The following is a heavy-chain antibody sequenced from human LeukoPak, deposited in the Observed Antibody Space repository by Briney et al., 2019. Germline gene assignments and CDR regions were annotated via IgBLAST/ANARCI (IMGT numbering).Heavy chain of an antibody. D-gene: IGHD5/OR15-5a*01. Sequence: PGGSLRLSCAASGFTFSNFAMTWVRQAPGKGLEWVSIIYSGGSTSYVDSVKGRFTISRDNSKNTLYLQMNSLRAEDTAVYYCARLQSRYLGSVSDYWGQGTLVTVSS. CDR3: ARLQSRYLGSVSDY. V-gene: IGHV3-66*04. CDR2: IYSGGST. CDR1: GFTFSNFA. J-gene: IGHJ4*02.